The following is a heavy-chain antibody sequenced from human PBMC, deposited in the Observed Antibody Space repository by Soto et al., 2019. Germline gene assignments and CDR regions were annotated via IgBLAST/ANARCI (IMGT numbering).Heavy chain of an antibody. CDR1: GYTFTSYD. D-gene: IGHD5-12*01. CDR2: MNPNSGNT. Sequence: ASVKVSCKASGYTFTSYDINWVRQATGQGLEWMGWMNPNSGNTGYAQKFQGRVTMTRNTSISTAYMELSSLRSEDTAVYYCAREGLSYDSGYYYYYMDVWGKGTTVTVSS. CDR3: AREGLSYDSGYYYYYMDV. V-gene: IGHV1-8*01. J-gene: IGHJ6*03.